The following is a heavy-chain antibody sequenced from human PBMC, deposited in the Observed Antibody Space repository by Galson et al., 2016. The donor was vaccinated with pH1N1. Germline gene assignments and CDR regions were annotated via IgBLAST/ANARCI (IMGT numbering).Heavy chain of an antibody. CDR2: IYYSGNT. V-gene: IGHV4-30-4*08. D-gene: IGHD3-9*01. CDR3: ARGRDYDILTGSSYYFDF. J-gene: IGHJ4*02. Sequence: LSLTCTVSNGSIRSGDYFWSWIRQPPGKGLEWIGYIYYSGNTYYTPSLKSRFTISLDTSKNQFSLRLTSVTATDTAIYYCARGRDYDILTGSSYYFDFWGQGTLVTVSS. CDR1: NGSIRSGDYF.